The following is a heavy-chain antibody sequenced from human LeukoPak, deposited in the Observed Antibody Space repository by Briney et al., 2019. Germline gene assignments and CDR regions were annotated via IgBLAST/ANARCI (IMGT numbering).Heavy chain of an antibody. Sequence: GGSLRLSCAASGFTFDDYAMRWVRQAPGKGLEWVSGISWNSGSIGYADSVKGRFTISRDNAKNSLYLQMNSLRAEDTALYYCAKDMRRYSSSLENWFDPWGQGTLVTVSS. V-gene: IGHV3-9*01. CDR1: GFTFDDYA. D-gene: IGHD6-6*01. J-gene: IGHJ5*02. CDR3: AKDMRRYSSSLENWFDP. CDR2: ISWNSGSI.